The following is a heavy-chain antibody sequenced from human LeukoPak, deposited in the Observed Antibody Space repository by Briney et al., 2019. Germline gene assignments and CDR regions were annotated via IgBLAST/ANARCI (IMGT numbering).Heavy chain of an antibody. CDR2: IYYSGST. D-gene: IGHD2-2*01. V-gene: IGHV4-30-4*01. CDR3: ARDNCSSTSCYFNWFDP. J-gene: IGHJ5*02. CDR1: GGSISSGDYY. Sequence: NPSETLSLTCTVSGGSISSGDYYWSWIRQPPGKGLEWIGYIYYSGSTYYNPSLKSRVTISVDTSKNQFSLKLSSVTAADTAVYYCARDNCSSTSCYFNWFDPWGQGTLVTVSS.